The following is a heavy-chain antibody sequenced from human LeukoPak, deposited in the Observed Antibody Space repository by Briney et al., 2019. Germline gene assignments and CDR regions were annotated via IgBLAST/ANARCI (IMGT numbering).Heavy chain of an antibody. CDR2: ISSSSSDI. Sequence: KPGGPLRLSCAPSGFTFSSYSMNWVRQAPGKGLEWVSSISSSSSDIYYADSVKGRFTISRDNAKNSLYLQMNSLRAEDTAVYYCARGGWDYYDSSGSSFQHWGQGTLVTVSS. CDR3: ARGGWDYYDSSGSSFQH. CDR1: GFTFSSYS. D-gene: IGHD3-22*01. J-gene: IGHJ1*01. V-gene: IGHV3-21*01.